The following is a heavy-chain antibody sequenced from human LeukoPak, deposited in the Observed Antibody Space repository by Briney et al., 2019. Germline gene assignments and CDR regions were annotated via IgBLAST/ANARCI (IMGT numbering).Heavy chain of an antibody. CDR2: ISSSSSYI. V-gene: IGHV3-21*01. CDR3: ARDQPQVRGVPRSYGMDV. J-gene: IGHJ6*02. D-gene: IGHD3-10*01. Sequence: GGSLRLSCAASGFTFSMNWVRQAPGKGLEWVSSISSSSSYIYYADSVKGRFTISRDNAKNSLYLQMNSLRAEDTAVYYCARDQPQVRGVPRSYGMDVWGQGTTVTVSS. CDR1: GFTFS.